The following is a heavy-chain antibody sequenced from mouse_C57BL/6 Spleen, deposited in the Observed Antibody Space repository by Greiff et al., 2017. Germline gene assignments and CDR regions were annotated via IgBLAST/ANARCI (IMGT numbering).Heavy chain of an antibody. CDR3: ARDDDTTVVGYAMDY. J-gene: IGHJ4*01. D-gene: IGHD1-1*01. Sequence: EVQVVESGGGLVKPGGSLKLSCAASGFTFSSYAMSWVRQTPEKRLEWVATISDGGSYTYYPDNVKGRFTISRDNAKNNLYLQMSHLKSEDTAMXYCARDDDTTVVGYAMDYWGQGTSVTVSS. V-gene: IGHV5-4*01. CDR1: GFTFSSYA. CDR2: ISDGGSYT.